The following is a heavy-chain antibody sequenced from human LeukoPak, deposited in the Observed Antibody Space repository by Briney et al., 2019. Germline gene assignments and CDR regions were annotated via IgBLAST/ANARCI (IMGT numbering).Heavy chain of an antibody. Sequence: PSETPSLTCTVSGGSISSYYWSWIRQPPGKGLEWIGYIYYSGSTNYNPSLKSRVTISVDTSKNQFSLKLSSVTAADTAVYYCAREILVPAASHWFDPWGQGTLVTVSS. CDR3: AREILVPAASHWFDP. CDR1: GGSISSYY. V-gene: IGHV4-59*01. D-gene: IGHD2-2*01. J-gene: IGHJ5*02. CDR2: IYYSGST.